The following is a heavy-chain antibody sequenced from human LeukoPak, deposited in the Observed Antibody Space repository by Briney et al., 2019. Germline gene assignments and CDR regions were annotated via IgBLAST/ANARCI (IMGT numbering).Heavy chain of an antibody. V-gene: IGHV1-46*01. J-gene: IGHJ4*02. CDR2: INPNGGST. CDR3: ARDAPHQRFDY. Sequence: ASVKVSCKASGNTFTDYYVHWVRQAPGQGLEWMAIINPNGGSTNYAQKFQGRVTVTRDTSISTLYLDLSGLGSDDTAVYYCARDAPHQRFDYWGQGTLVTVSS. CDR1: GNTFTDYY.